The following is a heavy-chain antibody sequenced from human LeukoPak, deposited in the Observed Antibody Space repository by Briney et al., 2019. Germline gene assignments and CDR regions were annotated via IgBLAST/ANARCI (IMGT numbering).Heavy chain of an antibody. Sequence: GGSLRLSCAASGFTFNSYWMHWVRQAPGKGLVWVSRINSDGSSTNYADSVKGRFTISRDNAKNTLYLQMNSLRADDTAVYYCARQIGDYEDYWGQGTLVTVSS. CDR1: GFTFNSYW. CDR2: INSDGSST. V-gene: IGHV3-74*01. J-gene: IGHJ4*02. D-gene: IGHD4-17*01. CDR3: ARQIGDYEDY.